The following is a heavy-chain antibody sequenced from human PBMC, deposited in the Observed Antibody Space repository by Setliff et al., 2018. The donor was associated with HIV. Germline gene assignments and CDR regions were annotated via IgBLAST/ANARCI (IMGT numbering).Heavy chain of an antibody. J-gene: IGHJ6*04. Sequence: ASVKVSCKASGYTFTDYYIHWVRQAPGQGLEWMGRINPKSGGTNYVQKFQGRVTMTRDTSINTAYLELSRLRSDDTAVYYCAKDRTGTGTTLHVWGKGTTVTVYS. CDR1: GYTFTDYY. CDR3: AKDRTGTGTTLHV. CDR2: INPKSGGT. V-gene: IGHV1-2*06. D-gene: IGHD1-7*01.